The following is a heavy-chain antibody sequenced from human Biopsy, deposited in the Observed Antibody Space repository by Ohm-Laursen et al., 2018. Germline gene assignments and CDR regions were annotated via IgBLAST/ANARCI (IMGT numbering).Heavy chain of an antibody. CDR3: ARGPHSGSHSCFDY. Sequence: VSSVKVSCKASGYTFAGYYLHWVRQAPGQGLEWMGGIIPMFGTANYAQMFQGRVTISADESTSTSYMELSSLTTEDTAIYYCARGPHSGSHSCFDYWGRGTLVTASS. D-gene: IGHD1-26*01. V-gene: IGHV1-69*01. CDR2: IIPMFGTA. CDR1: GYTFAGYY. J-gene: IGHJ4*02.